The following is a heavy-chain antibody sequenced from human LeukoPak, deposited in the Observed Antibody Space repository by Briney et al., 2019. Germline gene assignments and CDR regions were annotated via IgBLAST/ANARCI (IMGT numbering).Heavy chain of an antibody. CDR1: GFTFSNAW. J-gene: IGHJ6*02. Sequence: GGSHRLSCAASGFTFSNAWMSWVRQAPGKGLEWVGRIKSKTDGGTTDYAAPVKGRFTISRDDSKNTLYLQMNSLKTEDTAVYYCTTDPDSSVVAAIRPYYYYYGMDVWGQGTTVTVSS. CDR3: TTDPDSSVVAAIRPYYYYYGMDV. CDR2: IKSKTDGGTT. V-gene: IGHV3-15*01. D-gene: IGHD2-15*01.